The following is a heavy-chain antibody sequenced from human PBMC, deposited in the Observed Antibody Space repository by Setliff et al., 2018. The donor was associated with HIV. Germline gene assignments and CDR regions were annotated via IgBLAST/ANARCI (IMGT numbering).Heavy chain of an antibody. CDR3: ATLDPSGGNFLAY. CDR2: AYYSGST. J-gene: IGHJ4*02. CDR1: GGSISSYY. V-gene: IGHV4-59*08. Sequence: PSETLSLTCTVSGGSISSYYWSWIRQPPGKALEWIGYAYYSGSTNYNPSLKSRVTISLDTSKMQFSLHLTSVTAADTAVYYCATLDPSGGNFLAYWGQGTLVTVSS. D-gene: IGHD2-21*02.